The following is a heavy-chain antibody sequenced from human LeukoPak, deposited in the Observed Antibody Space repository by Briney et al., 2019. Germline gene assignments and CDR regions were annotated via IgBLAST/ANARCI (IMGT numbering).Heavy chain of an antibody. CDR3: ARDHVYYYYMDV. V-gene: IGHV4-39*07. CDR1: GGSISSSSYY. CDR2: IYYSGST. Sequence: ETLSLTCTVSGGSISSSSYYWGWIRQPPGKGLEWIGSIYYSGSTYYNPSLKSRVTISVDTSKNQFSLKLSSVTAADTAVYYCARDHVYYYYMDVWGKGTTVTVSS. J-gene: IGHJ6*03.